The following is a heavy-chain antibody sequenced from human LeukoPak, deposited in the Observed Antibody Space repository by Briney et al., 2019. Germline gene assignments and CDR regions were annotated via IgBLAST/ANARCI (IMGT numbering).Heavy chain of an antibody. CDR1: GFTLRSYG. Sequence: GGSLRLSCAASGFTLRSYGMSGVGEARGKGGEWGAAISGRGGSTYYADSVKGRFIISRDNSKNIVDVKMNSLRAEDTAVYYSAKSRRGTVTIGYYYYYMDVWGKGTTVTISS. CDR2: ISGRGGST. CDR3: AKSRRGTVTIGYYYYYMDV. D-gene: IGHD4-17*01. V-gene: IGHV3-23*01. J-gene: IGHJ6*03.